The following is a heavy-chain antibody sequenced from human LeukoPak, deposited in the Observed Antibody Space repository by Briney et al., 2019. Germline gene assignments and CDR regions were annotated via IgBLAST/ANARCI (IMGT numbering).Heavy chain of an antibody. CDR3: PSLMYSSGCFDY. V-gene: IGHV4-39*01. D-gene: IGHD6-19*01. CDR2: IYYSGST. CDR1: GGSISSSGYY. Sequence: SETLSLTCTVSGGSISSSGYYWGWIRQPPGKGLEWIGSIYYSGSTYYNPSLKSRVTMSVDTSKNQFSLKLSSVTAADTAVYYCPSLMYSSGCFDYWGQGTLVTVSS. J-gene: IGHJ4*02.